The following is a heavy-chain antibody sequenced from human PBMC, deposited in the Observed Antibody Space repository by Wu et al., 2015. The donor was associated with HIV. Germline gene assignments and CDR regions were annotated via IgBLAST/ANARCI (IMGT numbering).Heavy chain of an antibody. V-gene: IGHV1-24*01. CDR3: ARNTDSVATSCTVWAS. D-gene: IGHD5-12*01. Sequence: VQLVQSGAEVKKPGASVKVSCKISGYTLSKLSMHWVRQPPGKGLEWLGGFDPEEGETIYAQNFQGRVTMTEDISTDTAYLELRSLRSEDTAVYYCARNTDSVATSCTVWASWGQGTVVTVSS. CDR2: FDPEEGET. CDR1: GYTLSKLS. J-gene: IGHJ4*03.